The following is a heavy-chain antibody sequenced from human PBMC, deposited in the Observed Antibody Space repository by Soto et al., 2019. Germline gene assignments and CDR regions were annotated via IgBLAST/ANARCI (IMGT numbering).Heavy chain of an antibody. Sequence: QVQLVQTGGEVKKPVASVKVSCKDSGDTVTKYGISWVRQAPGQGIEWLGWISFYNGHTKYALKFQDRITFTTYTSTSTASMELRSLPSAETAVYYCASATSIALGGKETWGQRTLVTVSS. CDR2: ISFYNGHT. CDR3: ASATSIALGGKET. J-gene: IGHJ4*02. CDR1: GDTVTKYG. V-gene: IGHV1-18*01. D-gene: IGHD6-19*01.